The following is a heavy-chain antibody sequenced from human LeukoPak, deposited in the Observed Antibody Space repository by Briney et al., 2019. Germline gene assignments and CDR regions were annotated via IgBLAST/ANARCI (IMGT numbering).Heavy chain of an antibody. Sequence: GGSLRLSCAASGFTFSSYSMNWVRQAPGKGLEWVSYISSSSSTIYYADSVKGRFTISRDNAKNSLYLQMNSLRGEDTAVYYCARGYYDFWSGFPNDAFDIWGQGTMVTVSS. J-gene: IGHJ3*02. D-gene: IGHD3-3*01. CDR1: GFTFSSYS. CDR3: ARGYYDFWSGFPNDAFDI. V-gene: IGHV3-48*01. CDR2: ISSSSSTI.